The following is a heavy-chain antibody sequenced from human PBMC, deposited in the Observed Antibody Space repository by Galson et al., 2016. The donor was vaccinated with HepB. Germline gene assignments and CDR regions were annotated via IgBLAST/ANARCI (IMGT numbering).Heavy chain of an antibody. CDR2: ISFSSFNI. CDR3: ARGGRNFDY. Sequence: SLRLSCAASGFTFSSYDMNWVRQAPGKGLEWVSSISFSSFNIYYADSVKGRFSISRDDAKNSLFLQMNSLRAEDTAVYYCARGGRNFDYWGQGTLVTVSS. V-gene: IGHV3-21*01. J-gene: IGHJ4*02. CDR1: GFTFSSYD.